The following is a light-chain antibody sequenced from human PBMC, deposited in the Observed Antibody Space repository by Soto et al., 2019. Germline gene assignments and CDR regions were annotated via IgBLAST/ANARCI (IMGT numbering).Light chain of an antibody. Sequence: QLVLTQSPSASASLGASVRLTCTLSSGHSNNAITWHQQQPGKGPRYLMKVNSDGSHNKGDGIPDRFSGSRSGAERYLTISSLQSEDEADYYCQTWGTDIHVVFGGGTKLTVL. J-gene: IGLJ2*01. CDR3: QTWGTDIHVV. CDR2: VNSDGSH. V-gene: IGLV4-69*01. CDR1: SGHSNNA.